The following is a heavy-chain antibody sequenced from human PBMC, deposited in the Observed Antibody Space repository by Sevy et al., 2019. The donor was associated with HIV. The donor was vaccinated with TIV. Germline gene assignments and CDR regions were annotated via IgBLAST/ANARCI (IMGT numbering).Heavy chain of an antibody. V-gene: IGHV3-30*03. CDR2: ISHDGDNK. CDR1: GFTFSNYG. D-gene: IGHD3-3*01. CDR3: ARGPAYYDFWSGYKGMDV. J-gene: IGHJ6*02. Sequence: GESLKISCAASGFTFSNYGMHWVRQAPGKGLEWVAVISHDGDNKYYADSVKGRFTISRDNSKNTLYLQMNSLRAEDTAVYYCARGPAYYDFWSGYKGMDVWGQGTTVTVSS.